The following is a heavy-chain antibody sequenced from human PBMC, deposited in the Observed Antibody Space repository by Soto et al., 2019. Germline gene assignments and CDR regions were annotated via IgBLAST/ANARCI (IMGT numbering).Heavy chain of an antibody. CDR3: AKDRRGVGATDY. V-gene: IGHV3-23*01. D-gene: IGHD1-26*01. Sequence: SGGSLRLSCAASGFTFSSYAMSWVRQAPGKGLEWVSAISGSGGSTYYADSVKGRFTISRDNSKNTLYLQMNSLRAEDTAVYYCAKDRRGVGATDYWGQGTLVTVSS. CDR2: ISGSGGST. J-gene: IGHJ4*02. CDR1: GFTFSSYA.